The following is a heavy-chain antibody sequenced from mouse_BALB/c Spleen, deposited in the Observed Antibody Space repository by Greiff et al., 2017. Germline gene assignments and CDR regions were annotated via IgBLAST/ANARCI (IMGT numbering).Heavy chain of an antibody. CDR2: IDPETGGT. Sequence: VQLQQSGAELVRPGASVTLSCKASGYTFTDYEMHWVKQTPVHGLEWIGAIDPETGGTAYNQKFKGKATLTADKSSSTAYMELRSLTSEDSAVYYCTRRRGWLRLMDYWGQGTSVTVSS. V-gene: IGHV1-15*01. CDR3: TRRRGWLRLMDY. CDR1: GYTFTDYE. D-gene: IGHD2-2*01. J-gene: IGHJ4*01.